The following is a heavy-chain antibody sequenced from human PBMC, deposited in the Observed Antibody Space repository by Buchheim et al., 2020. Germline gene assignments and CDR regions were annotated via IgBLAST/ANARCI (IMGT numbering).Heavy chain of an antibody. CDR3: ARLMWFGEVVVSAEENWFDP. Sequence: QLQLQESGPGLVKPSETLSLTCTVSGGSISSSSYYWGWIRQPPGKGLEWIGSIYYSGSTYYNPSLKSRVTISVDTSKNQFSLKLSSVTAADTAVYYCARLMWFGEVVVSAEENWFDPWGQGTL. V-gene: IGHV4-39*01. J-gene: IGHJ5*02. CDR1: GGSISSSSYY. D-gene: IGHD3-10*01. CDR2: IYYSGST.